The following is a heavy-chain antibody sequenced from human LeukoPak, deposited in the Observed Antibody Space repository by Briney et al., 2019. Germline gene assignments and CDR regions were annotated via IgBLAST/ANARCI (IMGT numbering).Heavy chain of an antibody. CDR1: GYTFNGYY. D-gene: IGHD4-17*01. CDR3: ARGPHHGDYLDY. CDR2: INPDSGGT. V-gene: IGHV1-2*02. Sequence: SVKFSCKASGYTFNGYYMHWVRQAPGQGLEWMGWINPDSGGTNYAQKFQGRVTMTRDTSISTAYVELSRLRSDDTAVYYCARGPHHGDYLDYWGQGTLVTVSS. J-gene: IGHJ4*02.